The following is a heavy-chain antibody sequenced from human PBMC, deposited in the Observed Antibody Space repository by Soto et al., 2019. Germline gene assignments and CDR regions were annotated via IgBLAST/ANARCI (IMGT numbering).Heavy chain of an antibody. CDR2: IYSGGST. CDR3: ARGRDGIVVVPAAYPYFDY. CDR1: GFTVSSNY. D-gene: IGHD2-2*01. V-gene: IGHV3-66*01. Sequence: GGSLRLSCAASGFTVSSNYMSWVRQAPGKGLEWVSVIYSGGSTYYADSVKGRFTISRDNSKNTLYLQMNSLRAEDTAVYYCARGRDGIVVVPAAYPYFDYWGQGTLVTVSS. J-gene: IGHJ4*02.